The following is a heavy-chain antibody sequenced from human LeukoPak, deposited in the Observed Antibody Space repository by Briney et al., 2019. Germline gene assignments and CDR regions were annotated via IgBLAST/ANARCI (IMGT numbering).Heavy chain of an antibody. CDR1: GGSISSDNYY. Sequence: PAGTESLTCTVSGGSISSDNYYWGWIRQPPGKGLEWIGYIYYSGSTYYNPSLKSRVTISVDTSKNQFSLKLSSVTAADTAVYYCARAVKDLYFDYWGQGTLVTVSS. J-gene: IGHJ4*02. CDR3: ARAVKDLYFDY. CDR2: IYYSGST. D-gene: IGHD2-15*01. V-gene: IGHV4-31*03.